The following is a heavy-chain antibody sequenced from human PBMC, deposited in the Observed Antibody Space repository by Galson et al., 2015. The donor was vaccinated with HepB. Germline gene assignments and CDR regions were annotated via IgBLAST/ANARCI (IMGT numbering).Heavy chain of an antibody. D-gene: IGHD1-1*01. CDR3: HYMDV. J-gene: IGHJ6*03. V-gene: IGHV1-24*01. CDR1: GHTLTNFS. CDR2: FDPKRAET. Sequence: SVKVSCKVSGHTLTNFSIHWVRQAPGKGLQWMGGFDPKRAETIYAQEFQGRVTMSEDTGLYYCARGAADWNDGRYYKDHQHYMDVWGSGTTVTVS.